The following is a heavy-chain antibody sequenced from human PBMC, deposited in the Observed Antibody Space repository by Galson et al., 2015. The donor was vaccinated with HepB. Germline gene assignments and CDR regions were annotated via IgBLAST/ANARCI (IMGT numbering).Heavy chain of an antibody. V-gene: IGHV3-30*04. CDR2: ISYDGSNK. CDR1: GFTFSSYA. Sequence: SLRLSCAASGFTFSSYAMHWVRQAPGKGLEWVAVISYDGSNKYYADSVKGRFTISRDNSKNTLYLQMNSLRAEDTAVYYCAKAHGSGSHYYYYGMDVWGQGTTVTVSS. D-gene: IGHD3-10*01. CDR3: AKAHGSGSHYYYYGMDV. J-gene: IGHJ6*02.